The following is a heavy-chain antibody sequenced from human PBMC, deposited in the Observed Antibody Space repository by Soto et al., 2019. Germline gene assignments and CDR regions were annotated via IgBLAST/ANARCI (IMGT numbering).Heavy chain of an antibody. V-gene: IGHV1-69*13. Sequence: SVRVSCKASGGTFSSYAISWVRQAPGQGLEWMGGIIPIFGTANYAQKFQGRVTITADESTSTAYMELSSLRSEDTAVYYCARERGMTNFYGMDGWGQGTTVTVSS. CDR1: GGTFSSYA. J-gene: IGHJ6*02. CDR2: IIPIFGTA. CDR3: ARERGMTNFYGMDG.